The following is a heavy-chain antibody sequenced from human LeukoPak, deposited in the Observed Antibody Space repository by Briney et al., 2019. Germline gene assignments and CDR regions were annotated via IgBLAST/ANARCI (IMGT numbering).Heavy chain of an antibody. CDR2: IYYSGST. Sequence: SETLSLTCTVSGGSISSSSYYWGWIRQPPGKGLEWIGSIYYSGSTYYNPSLKSRVTISVDTSKNQSSLKLSSVTAADTAVYYCASAVEQQLGDDAFDIWGQGTMVTVSS. CDR1: GGSISSSSYY. CDR3: ASAVEQQLGDDAFDI. D-gene: IGHD6-13*01. J-gene: IGHJ3*02. V-gene: IGHV4-39*01.